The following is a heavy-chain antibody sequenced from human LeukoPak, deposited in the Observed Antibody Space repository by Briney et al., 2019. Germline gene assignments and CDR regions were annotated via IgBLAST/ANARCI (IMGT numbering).Heavy chain of an antibody. D-gene: IGHD6-19*01. CDR2: ISGSGGNT. Sequence: GGSLRLSCAASGFTFSSNAMSWVRQAPGQGLEWVSPISGSGGNTYYADSVKGRFTISRDNSKNTLFLQMNRLRAGDTALYYCAKNFTSGWYSFDSWGQGTLVTVSS. J-gene: IGHJ4*02. CDR3: AKNFTSGWYSFDS. CDR1: GFTFSSNA. V-gene: IGHV3-23*01.